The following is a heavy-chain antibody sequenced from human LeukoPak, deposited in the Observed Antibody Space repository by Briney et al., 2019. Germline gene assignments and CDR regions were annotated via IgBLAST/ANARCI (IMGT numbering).Heavy chain of an antibody. V-gene: IGHV3-11*04. Sequence: GGSLRLSCAASGFTCSEFYMSWIRQAPGKGLEWVSYISSSGSTIYYADSVKGRFTISRDNAKNSLYLQMNSLRAEDTAVYYCARVARYCSGGSCVDYWGQGTLVTVSS. CDR2: ISSSGSTI. CDR3: ARVARYCSGGSCVDY. CDR1: GFTCSEFY. J-gene: IGHJ4*02. D-gene: IGHD2-15*01.